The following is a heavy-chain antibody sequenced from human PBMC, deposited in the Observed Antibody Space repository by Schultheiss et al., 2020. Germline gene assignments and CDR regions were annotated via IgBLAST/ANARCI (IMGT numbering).Heavy chain of an antibody. J-gene: IGHJ6*02. D-gene: IGHD4-17*01. CDR2: IKQDGSEK. Sequence: GGSLRLSCAASGFTFSSYWMSWVRQAPGKGLEWVANIKQDGSEKYYVDSVKGRFTISRDNAKNSLYLQMNSLRAEDTAVYYCARVTVTRYYYYYGMDVWGQGTTVTVSS. CDR3: ARVTVTRYYYYYGMDV. V-gene: IGHV3-7*01. CDR1: GFTFSSYW.